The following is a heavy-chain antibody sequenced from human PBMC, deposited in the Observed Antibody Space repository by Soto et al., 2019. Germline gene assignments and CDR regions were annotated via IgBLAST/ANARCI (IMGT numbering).Heavy chain of an antibody. V-gene: IGHV3-33*01. J-gene: IGHJ6*02. CDR2: ICYDGSNK. Sequence: GGSLRLSCGASGFTFSSYGMHWVGRAPGKGLEWVAVICYDGSNKYYADSVKGRFTISRDNSKNTLYLQMNSLRAEDTAVYYCARDQHRSFRQNYYGMDVWGQGTTVTVSS. D-gene: IGHD6-13*01. CDR3: ARDQHRSFRQNYYGMDV. CDR1: GFTFSSYG.